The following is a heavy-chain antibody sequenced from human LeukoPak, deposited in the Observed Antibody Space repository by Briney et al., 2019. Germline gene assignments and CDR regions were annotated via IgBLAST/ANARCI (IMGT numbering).Heavy chain of an antibody. J-gene: IGHJ4*02. D-gene: IGHD3-10*01. CDR1: GFTVSSNY. CDR3: ARSDTGSYPLVSDY. Sequence: GGSLRLSCAASGFTVSSNYMSWVRPAPGKGVEGVSVIYSGGSTYYADSVKGRFTISRDNAENSLYLQMNSLRAEDTAVYYCARSDTGSYPLVSDYWGQGTLVTVSS. CDR2: IYSGGST. V-gene: IGHV3-53*01.